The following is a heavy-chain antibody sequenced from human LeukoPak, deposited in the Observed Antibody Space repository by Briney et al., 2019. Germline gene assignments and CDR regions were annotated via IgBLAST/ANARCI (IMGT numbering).Heavy chain of an antibody. D-gene: IGHD1-7*01. V-gene: IGHV4-59*12. CDR1: GGSISSYY. J-gene: IGHJ3*02. Sequence: SETLSLTCTVSGGSISSYYWSWIRQPPGKGLEWIGYIYYSGSTNYNPSLKSRVTISVDTSKNQFSLKLSSVTAADTAVYYCARLITGTTTAFDIWGQGTMVTVSS. CDR3: ARLITGTTTAFDI. CDR2: IYYSGST.